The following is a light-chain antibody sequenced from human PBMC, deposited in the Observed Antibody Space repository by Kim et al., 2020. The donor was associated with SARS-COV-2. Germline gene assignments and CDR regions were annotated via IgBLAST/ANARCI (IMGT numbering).Light chain of an antibody. J-gene: IGKJ4*01. CDR1: PSVSSSN. CDR3: QQYGSSPLA. V-gene: IGKV3-20*01. Sequence: SHGERATLSCRARPSVSSSNLAWNQQKPGQAPRLLIYGASSRATGIPVRFSGGGSATGFTLTISRLAPDDFAVFYCQQYGSSPLAFGGGTKVDIK. CDR2: GAS.